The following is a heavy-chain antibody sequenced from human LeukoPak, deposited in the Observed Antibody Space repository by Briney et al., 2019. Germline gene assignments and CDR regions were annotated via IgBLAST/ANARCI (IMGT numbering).Heavy chain of an antibody. Sequence: KTSETLSLTCTVSGGSISSYYWSWMRQPAGKGLEWIGRVYNSGSTKYNPSLKSRVTMSVDTSKNQFSLKVRSVTAADTAVYYCARPTSGQFYYFEYWGQGALVTVSS. CDR1: GGSISSYY. D-gene: IGHD6-19*01. V-gene: IGHV4-4*07. CDR2: VYNSGST. CDR3: ARPTSGQFYYFEY. J-gene: IGHJ4*02.